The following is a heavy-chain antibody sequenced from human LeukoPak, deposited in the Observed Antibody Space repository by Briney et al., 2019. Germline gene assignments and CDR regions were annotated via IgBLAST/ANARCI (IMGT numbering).Heavy chain of an antibody. V-gene: IGHV4-39*07. CDR2: IYYSGST. J-gene: IGHJ5*02. Sequence: DPSETLSLTCTVSGGSISSSSYYWGWIRQPPGKGLEWIGSIYYSGSTYYNPSLKSRVTTSVDTSKNQFSLKLSSVTAADTAVYYCARDDYDSSSGGDNWFDPWGQGTLVTVSS. CDR3: ARDDYDSSSGGDNWFDP. CDR1: GGSISSSSYY. D-gene: IGHD3-22*01.